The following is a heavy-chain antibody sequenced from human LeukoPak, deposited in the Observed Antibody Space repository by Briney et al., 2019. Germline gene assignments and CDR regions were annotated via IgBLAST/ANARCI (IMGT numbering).Heavy chain of an antibody. CDR3: ASELSRDILTGYQKITNWFDP. CDR2: ISSSSSYI. V-gene: IGHV3-21*01. D-gene: IGHD3-9*01. J-gene: IGHJ5*02. Sequence: GGSLRLSCAASGFTFSSYSMNWVRQAPGKGLEWVSSISSSSSYIYYADSVKGRFTISRDNAKNSLYLRMNSLRAEDTAVYYCASELSRDILTGYQKITNWFDPWGQGTLVTVSS. CDR1: GFTFSSYS.